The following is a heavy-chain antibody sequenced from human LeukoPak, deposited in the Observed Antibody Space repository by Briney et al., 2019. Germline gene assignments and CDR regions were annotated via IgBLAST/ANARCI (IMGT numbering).Heavy chain of an antibody. Sequence: ASVKVSCKASGYTFTSYDINWVRQATGQGLEWMGWMNPNSGNTGYAQKFQGRVTMTRNTSISTAYTELSSLRSEDTAVYYCASGPILWWEGNAFDIWGQGTMVTVSS. J-gene: IGHJ3*02. CDR3: ASGPILWWEGNAFDI. D-gene: IGHD2-21*01. CDR2: MNPNSGNT. V-gene: IGHV1-8*01. CDR1: GYTFTSYD.